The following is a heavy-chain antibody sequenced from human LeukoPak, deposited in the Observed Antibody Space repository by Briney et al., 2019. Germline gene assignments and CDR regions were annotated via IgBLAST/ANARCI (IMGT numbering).Heavy chain of an antibody. V-gene: IGHV1-46*01. CDR1: GYTFTGYY. Sequence: ASVKVSCKASGYTFTGYYMHWVRQAPGQGLEWMGVINPSGGSTSYAQKFQGRVTMTRDTSTSTVYMELSSLRSEDTAVYYCARLEHSSGWLADAFDIWGQGTMVTVSS. J-gene: IGHJ3*02. D-gene: IGHD6-19*01. CDR2: INPSGGST. CDR3: ARLEHSSGWLADAFDI.